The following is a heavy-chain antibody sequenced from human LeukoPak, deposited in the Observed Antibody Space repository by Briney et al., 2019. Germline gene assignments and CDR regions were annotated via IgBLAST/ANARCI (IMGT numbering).Heavy chain of an antibody. J-gene: IGHJ4*02. D-gene: IGHD6-6*01. CDR2: IKQDGSMK. V-gene: IGHV3-7*01. CDR1: GFSFSTYW. CDR3: AMIEQVVSNVEGGY. Sequence: GGSLRLSCAASGFSFSTYWMSWVRQAPGKGLEWVANIKQDGSMKGYVDSVKGRFTISRDNAKNSLYLQMNSLRADDTAVYFCAMIEQVVSNVEGGYWGQGTLVTVST.